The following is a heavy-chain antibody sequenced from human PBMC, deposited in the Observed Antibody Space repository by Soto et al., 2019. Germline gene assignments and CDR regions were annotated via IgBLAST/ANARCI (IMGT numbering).Heavy chain of an antibody. Sequence: LSLTCTVSGGSISSGGYYWSWIRQHPGKGLEWIGYIYYSGSTYYNPSLKSRVTISVDTSKNQFSLKLSSVTAADTAVYYCARAGIDFWSGSTPRWFDPWGQGTLVTVSS. V-gene: IGHV4-31*03. CDR2: IYYSGST. D-gene: IGHD3-3*01. J-gene: IGHJ5*02. CDR1: GGSISSGGYY. CDR3: ARAGIDFWSGSTPRWFDP.